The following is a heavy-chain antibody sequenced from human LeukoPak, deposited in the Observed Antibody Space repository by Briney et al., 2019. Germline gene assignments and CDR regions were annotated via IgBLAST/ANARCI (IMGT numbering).Heavy chain of an antibody. J-gene: IGHJ4*02. CDR2: ISWNSGSI. Sequence: GRSLRLSCAASGFTFDDYAMHWVRQAPGKGLEWVSGISWNSGSIGYADSVKGRFTISRDNAKNSLYLQMNSLRAEDTALYYCAKDGDCYGSGSPLDYWGQGTLVTVSS. CDR3: AKDGDCYGSGSPLDY. CDR1: GFTFDDYA. D-gene: IGHD3-10*01. V-gene: IGHV3-9*01.